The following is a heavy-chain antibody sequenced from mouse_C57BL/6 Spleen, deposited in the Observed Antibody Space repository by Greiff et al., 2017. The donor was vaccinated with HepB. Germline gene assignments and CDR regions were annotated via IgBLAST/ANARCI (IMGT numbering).Heavy chain of an antibody. D-gene: IGHD3-2*02. CDR2: IDPEDGDT. J-gene: IGHJ4*01. CDR1: GFNIKDYY. V-gene: IGHV14-1*01. CDR3: TTSGQLRLRGYAMDY. Sequence: VQLQQSGAELVRPGASVKLSCTASGFNIKDYYMHWVKQRPEQGLEWIGRIDPEDGDTEYAPKFQGKATMTADTSSNTTYLQLSILTSEDTAVYYCTTSGQLRLRGYAMDYWGQGTSVTVSS.